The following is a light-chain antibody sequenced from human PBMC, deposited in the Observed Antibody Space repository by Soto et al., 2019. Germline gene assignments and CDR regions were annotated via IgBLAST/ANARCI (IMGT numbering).Light chain of an antibody. CDR3: QQANSYPWT. CDR1: QGVSDW. CDR2: GSS. Sequence: IQMTQYPSSVSASVGGSVTISCRASQGVSDWVAWYQQKAGEAPKLLIYGSSSLLSGVPSRFSGTRSGTDFTLTISCLQPEDFATYYCQQANSYPWTFGQVTKVDIK. V-gene: IGKV1-12*01. J-gene: IGKJ1*01.